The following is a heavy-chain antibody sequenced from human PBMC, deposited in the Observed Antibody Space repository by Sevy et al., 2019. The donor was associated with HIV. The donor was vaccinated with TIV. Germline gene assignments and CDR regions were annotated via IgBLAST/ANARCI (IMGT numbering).Heavy chain of an antibody. CDR1: GFTFDMYW. Sequence: GGSLRLSCDASGFTFDMYWMQWVRQAPGKGLEWVANIRQDGNEIYYAASVRGRFTISRDNAKGSLYLQMNNLRVEDTATYYWARRYFDLWGQRTLVTVSS. J-gene: IGHJ4*02. V-gene: IGHV3-7*03. CDR3: ARRYFDL. CDR2: IRQDGNEI.